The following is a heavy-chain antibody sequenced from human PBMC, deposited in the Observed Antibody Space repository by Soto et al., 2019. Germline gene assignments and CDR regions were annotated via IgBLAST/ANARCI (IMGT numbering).Heavy chain of an antibody. Sequence: SETLSLTCTVSGGSISSGDYYGSWIRQPPGKGLEWIGYIYYSGSTYYNPSLKSRVTISVDTSKNQFSLKLSSVTAADTAVYYCARSTYYYDSSGYNFDYWGKGTLGTVS. D-gene: IGHD3-22*01. J-gene: IGHJ4*02. CDR1: GGSISSGDYY. CDR2: IYYSGST. CDR3: ARSTYYYDSSGYNFDY. V-gene: IGHV4-30-4*01.